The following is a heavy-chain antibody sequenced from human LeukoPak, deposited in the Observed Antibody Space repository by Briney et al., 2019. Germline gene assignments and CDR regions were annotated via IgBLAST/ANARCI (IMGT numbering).Heavy chain of an antibody. D-gene: IGHD6-6*01. J-gene: IGHJ4*02. Sequence: PSETLSLTCTVSGGSISSSSYYWGWTRQPPGKGLEWIGSIYYSGSTYYNPSLKSRVTISVDTSKNQFSLKLSSVTAADTAVYYCARVHSSYYFDYWGQGTLVTVSS. CDR3: ARVHSSYYFDY. V-gene: IGHV4-39*07. CDR1: GGSISSSSYY. CDR2: IYYSGST.